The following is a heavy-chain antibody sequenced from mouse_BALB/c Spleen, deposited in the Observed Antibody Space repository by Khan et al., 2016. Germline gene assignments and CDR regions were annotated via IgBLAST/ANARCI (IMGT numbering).Heavy chain of an antibody. Sequence: QVQLKESGPGLVAPSQSLSITCTVSGFSLTGYGVNWVRQPPGKGLEWLGKTRGDGRTDYNSCLKSRVSISKDNPKSQVFLKMNRQNTDDTANYFCSSEYDGFAYWGQGTLVIVSA. D-gene: IGHD2-14*01. V-gene: IGHV2-6-7*01. CDR2: TRGDGRT. CDR1: GFSLTGYG. J-gene: IGHJ3*01. CDR3: SSEYDGFAY.